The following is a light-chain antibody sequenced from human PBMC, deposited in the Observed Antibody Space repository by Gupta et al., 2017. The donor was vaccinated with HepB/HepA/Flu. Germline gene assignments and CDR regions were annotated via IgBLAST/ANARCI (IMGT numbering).Light chain of an antibody. Sequence: SYELTQPPSVYLSPRHTASITCAGDKLGDKYACWHQQKPGQSPVLVIYQDSKRPSGIPERFSGSNSGNTATLAISGTQAMDEADYYCQAWDSSTAYVVFGGGTKLTVL. CDR3: QAWDSSTAYVV. V-gene: IGLV3-1*01. J-gene: IGLJ2*01. CDR1: KLGDKY. CDR2: QDS.